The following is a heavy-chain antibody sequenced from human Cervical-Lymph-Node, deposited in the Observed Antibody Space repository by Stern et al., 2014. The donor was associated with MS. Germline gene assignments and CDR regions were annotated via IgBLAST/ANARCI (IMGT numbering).Heavy chain of an antibody. Sequence: MQLVESGPGLVKPSETLSLTCTVSGGSISSYYWSWIRQPPGKGLEWIGYIYYSGSTNYNPSLKSRVTISVDTSKNQFSLKLSSVTAADTAVYYCAKSGYYAYYYYYGMDVWGQGTTVTVSS. CDR3: AKSGYYAYYYYYGMDV. D-gene: IGHD3-22*01. CDR2: IYYSGST. V-gene: IGHV4-59*01. CDR1: GGSISSYY. J-gene: IGHJ6*02.